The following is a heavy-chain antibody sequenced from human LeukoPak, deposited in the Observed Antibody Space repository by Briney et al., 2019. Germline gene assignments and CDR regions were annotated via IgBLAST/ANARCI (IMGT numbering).Heavy chain of an antibody. CDR1: GGSISSGGYY. Sequence: SETLSLTCTVSGGSISSGGYYWSWIRQHPGKGLEWIGYIYYSGSTYYNPSLKSRVTISVDTSKNQFSLKLSSVTAADTAVYYCARDPGVVDKRGAFDIWGQGTMVTVSS. D-gene: IGHD3-22*01. CDR2: IYYSGST. J-gene: IGHJ3*02. V-gene: IGHV4-31*03. CDR3: ARDPGVVDKRGAFDI.